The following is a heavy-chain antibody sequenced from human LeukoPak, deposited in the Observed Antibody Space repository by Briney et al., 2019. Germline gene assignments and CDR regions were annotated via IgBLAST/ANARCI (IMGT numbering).Heavy chain of an antibody. J-gene: IGHJ5*02. Sequence: ASVTVSCKASGYTFTGYYMHWVRQAPGQGLEWMGGIIPIFGTANYAQKFQGRVTITTDESTSTAYMELSSLRSEDTAVYYCARDYLGGSGSYSAWGQGTLVTVSS. D-gene: IGHD3-10*01. CDR1: GYTFTGYY. V-gene: IGHV1-69*05. CDR2: IIPIFGTA. CDR3: ARDYLGGSGSYSA.